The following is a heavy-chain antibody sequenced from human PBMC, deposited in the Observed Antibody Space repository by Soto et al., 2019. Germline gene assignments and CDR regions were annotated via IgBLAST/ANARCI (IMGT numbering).Heavy chain of an antibody. D-gene: IGHD4-17*01. CDR1: GGSISSSNW. Sequence: KPSETLSLTCAVSGGSISSSNWWSWVRQPPGKGLEWIGEIYHSGSTNYNPSLKSRVTISVDKSKNQFSLKLSSVTAADTAVYYCARRPHLRLYKLIGWFDPWGQGTLVTVSS. CDR3: ARRPHLRLYKLIGWFDP. CDR2: IYHSGST. V-gene: IGHV4-4*02. J-gene: IGHJ5*02.